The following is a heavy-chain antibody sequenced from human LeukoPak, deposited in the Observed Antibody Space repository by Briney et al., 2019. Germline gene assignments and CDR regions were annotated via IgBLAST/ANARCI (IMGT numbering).Heavy chain of an antibody. CDR1: GYSFTSYW. V-gene: IGHV5-51*01. D-gene: IGHD2-2*02. Sequence: PGESLKISCMGSGYSFTSYWIGWVRQMPGKGLEWMGIIYPGDSDTRYSPSFQGQVTISADKSISTAYLQWSSLKASDTAMYYCARRVVSSSPAHFPAAAIPRSVSDYFDYWGQGTLVTVSS. CDR3: ARRVVSSSPAHFPAAAIPRSVSDYFDY. J-gene: IGHJ4*02. CDR2: IYPGDSDT.